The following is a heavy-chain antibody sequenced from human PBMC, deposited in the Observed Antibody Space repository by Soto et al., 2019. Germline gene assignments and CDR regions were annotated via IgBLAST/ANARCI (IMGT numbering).Heavy chain of an antibody. CDR1: GGSISSYY. V-gene: IGHV4-59*01. CDR3: ARVYRDYYDSSGYYFDY. Sequence: SETLSLTCTVSGGSISSYYWSWIRQPPGKGLEWIGYIYYSGSTNYNPSLKSRVTISVDTSKNQFSLKLSSVTAADTAVYYCARVYRDYYDSSGYYFDYWGQGTLVTVSS. J-gene: IGHJ4*02. D-gene: IGHD3-22*01. CDR2: IYYSGST.